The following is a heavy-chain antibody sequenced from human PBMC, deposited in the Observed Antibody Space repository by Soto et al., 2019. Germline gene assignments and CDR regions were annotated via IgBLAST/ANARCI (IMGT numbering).Heavy chain of an antibody. Sequence: SETLSLTCTVSGGSISSGGYYWSWIRQHPGKGLEWIGYIYYSGSTYYNPSLKSRVTISVDTSKNQFSLKLSSVTAADTAVYYRARGRGCSSTSCYGPLAYWGQGTLVTVSS. D-gene: IGHD2-2*01. CDR3: ARGRGCSSTSCYGPLAY. CDR2: IYYSGST. J-gene: IGHJ4*02. V-gene: IGHV4-31*03. CDR1: GGSISSGGYY.